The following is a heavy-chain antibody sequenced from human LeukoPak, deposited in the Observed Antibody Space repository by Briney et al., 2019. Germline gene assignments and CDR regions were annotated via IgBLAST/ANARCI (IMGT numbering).Heavy chain of an antibody. D-gene: IGHD2-15*01. V-gene: IGHV1-18*01. Sequence: GASVKVSCKASGYTFTSYGITWVRQATGQGLEWMGWISAHYGNTNYAQKFQGRLTMTTDTSTNTAYMELRSLRPDDTAVYFCARDFFHGHCSGLTCFLLDSWGQGSLVTVSS. CDR1: GYTFTSYG. CDR3: ARDFFHGHCSGLTCFLLDS. CDR2: ISAHYGNT. J-gene: IGHJ4*02.